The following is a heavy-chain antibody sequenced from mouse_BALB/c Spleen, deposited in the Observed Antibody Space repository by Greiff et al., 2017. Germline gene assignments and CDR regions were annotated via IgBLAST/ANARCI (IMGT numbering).Heavy chain of an antibody. CDR2: ISTYYGDA. J-gene: IGHJ4*01. D-gene: IGHD2-1*01. Sequence: VQLQESGAELVRPGVSVKISCKGSGYTFTDYAMHWVKQSHAKSLEWIGVISTYYGDASYNQKFKGKATMTVDKSSSTAYMELARLTSEDSAIYYCARGGNGYAMDYWGQGTSVTVSS. CDR3: ARGGNGYAMDY. V-gene: IGHV1S137*01. CDR1: GYTFTDYA.